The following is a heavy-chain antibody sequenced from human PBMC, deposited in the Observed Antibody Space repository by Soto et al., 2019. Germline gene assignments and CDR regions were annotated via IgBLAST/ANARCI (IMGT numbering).Heavy chain of an antibody. J-gene: IGHJ4*02. CDR1: GFSFSIHG. CDR3: ARGREQWLSPLPQQTFDY. V-gene: IGHV3-33*01. CDR2: IWFDENSK. Sequence: GGSLRLSCAASGFSFSIHGMHWVRQAPGKGLEWVAVIWFDENSKYYADSVKGRFTISRDNSKNTLYLQMNSLRAEDTAVYYCARGREQWLSPLPQQTFDYWGQGTLVTVSS. D-gene: IGHD6-19*01.